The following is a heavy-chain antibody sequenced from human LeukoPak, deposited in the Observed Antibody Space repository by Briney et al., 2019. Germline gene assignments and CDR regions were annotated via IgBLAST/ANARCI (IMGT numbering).Heavy chain of an antibody. D-gene: IGHD3-22*01. CDR3: ARHTRKYYYDSSGSPPFDP. J-gene: IGHJ5*02. Sequence: SETLSLTCAVSGGSISSSDWWSWVRQPPGKGLEWIGEIYHSGSTNYNPSLKSRVTISVDKSKNQFSLKLSSVTAADTAVYYCARHTRKYYYDSSGSPPFDPWGQGTLVTVSS. V-gene: IGHV4-4*02. CDR1: GGSISSSDW. CDR2: IYHSGST.